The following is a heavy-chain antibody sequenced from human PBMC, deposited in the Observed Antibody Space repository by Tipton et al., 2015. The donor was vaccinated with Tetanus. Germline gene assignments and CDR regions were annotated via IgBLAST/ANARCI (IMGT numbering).Heavy chain of an antibody. D-gene: IGHD2-15*01. V-gene: IGHV3-53*01. Sequence: SLRLSCAASGFSVKNYYMNWVRRAPGKRLEWISVMYSGCSTYYADSVKGRFTISIDNSKNTLYLQKNSLRAEDTAVYYCAREADCSGGRGFSGEVDTWGQGTPVTVSS. CDR1: GFSVKNYY. CDR3: AREADCSGGRGFSGEVDT. J-gene: IGHJ5*02. CDR2: MYSGCST.